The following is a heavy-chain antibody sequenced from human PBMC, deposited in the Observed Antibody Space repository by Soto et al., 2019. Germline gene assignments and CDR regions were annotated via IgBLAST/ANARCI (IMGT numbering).Heavy chain of an antibody. CDR3: ARDLGGWPDY. Sequence: QVQLEQSGAEVKKPGASVKVSFKASEYTFTSYAIHWVRQAPGQRLEWMGWINAGNGNTKYSQKFQDRVTITRDTSASTAYMELSSLRSEDTAVYYCARDLGGWPDYWGQGTLVTVCS. J-gene: IGHJ4*02. D-gene: IGHD6-19*01. V-gene: IGHV1-3*01. CDR2: INAGNGNT. CDR1: EYTFTSYA.